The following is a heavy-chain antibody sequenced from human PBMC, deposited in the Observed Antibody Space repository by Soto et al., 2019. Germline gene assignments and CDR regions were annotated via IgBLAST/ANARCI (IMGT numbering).Heavy chain of an antibody. CDR3: SRGTKYNWNYNNCFDP. D-gene: IGHD1-7*01. V-gene: IGHV1-2*04. Sequence: ASVKVSCKASGYTFTGYYMHWVRQAPGQGLEWMGWINPNSGGTNYAQKFQGWVTMTRDTSISTAYMELSRLRSDDTAVYYCSRGTKYNWNYNNCFDPWGQGTLVTVSS. J-gene: IGHJ5*02. CDR2: INPNSGGT. CDR1: GYTFTGYY.